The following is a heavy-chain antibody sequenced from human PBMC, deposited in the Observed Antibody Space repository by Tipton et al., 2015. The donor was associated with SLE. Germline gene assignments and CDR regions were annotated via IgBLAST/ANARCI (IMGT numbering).Heavy chain of an antibody. CDR3: ARVLRGLRQMGDGYFDL. V-gene: IGHV4-34*01. D-gene: IGHD4-17*01. CDR1: GGSFSGYY. J-gene: IGHJ2*01. Sequence: TLSFTCAVYGGSFSGYYWSWVRQPPGQGLEWIGEINHSGSTSYNPSLKSRVTISVDASTNQISLNLKSATAADTAGYYCARVLRGLRQMGDGYFDLWGRGTRVTVSS. CDR2: INHSGST.